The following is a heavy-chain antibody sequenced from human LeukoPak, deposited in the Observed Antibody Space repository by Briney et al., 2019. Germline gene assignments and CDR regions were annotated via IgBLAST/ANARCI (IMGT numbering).Heavy chain of an antibody. J-gene: IGHJ5*02. CDR3: ARDYGGNSNWFDP. CDR2: IYHSGST. V-gene: IGHV4-4*02. D-gene: IGHD4-23*01. Sequence: TSETLSLTCAVSGGSISSSNWWSWVRQPPGKGLEWIGEIYHSGSTNYNPSLKSRVTISVDKSKNQFSLKLSSVTAADTAVYYCARDYGGNSNWFDPWGQGTLVTVSS. CDR1: GGSISSSNW.